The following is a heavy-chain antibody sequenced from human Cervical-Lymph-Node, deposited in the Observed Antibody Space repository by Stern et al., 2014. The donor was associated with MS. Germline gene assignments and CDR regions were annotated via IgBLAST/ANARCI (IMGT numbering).Heavy chain of an antibody. CDR3: ARGLVGATTS. CDR2: IYRTGST. D-gene: IGHD1-26*01. J-gene: IGHJ5*02. CDR1: GDSISSDY. Sequence: QLQLQESGPGVVKPGESLTLTCTASGDSISSDYWSWVRQAPGKGLEWIGDIYRTGSTNYNPSLKRRFTISLDATKNHISFNMSSVAAADTALYYCARGLVGATTSWGQGTLVTVSS. V-gene: IGHV4-59*01.